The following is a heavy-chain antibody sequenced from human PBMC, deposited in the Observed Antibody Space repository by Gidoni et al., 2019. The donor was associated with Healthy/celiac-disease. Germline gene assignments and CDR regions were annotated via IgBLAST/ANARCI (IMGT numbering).Heavy chain of an antibody. D-gene: IGHD5-12*01. CDR3: ARGRDGYNYGFS. J-gene: IGHJ3*01. V-gene: IGHV1-69*02. Sequence: QVQLVQSGAEVKKPGSSVKVSCKASGGTFSSYTISWVRQAPGQGLEWMGRIIPILGIANYAQKFQGRVTITADKSTSTAYMELSSLRSEDTAVYYCARGRDGYNYGFSWGQGTMVTVSS. CDR2: IIPILGIA. CDR1: GGTFSSYT.